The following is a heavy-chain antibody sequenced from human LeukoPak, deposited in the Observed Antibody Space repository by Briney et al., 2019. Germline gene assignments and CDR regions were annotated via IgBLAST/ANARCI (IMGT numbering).Heavy chain of an antibody. J-gene: IGHJ4*02. CDR3: VRDRELTY. D-gene: IGHD5-24*01. Sequence: PSETLSLTCTVSDGSISIYYWSWIRQPPGKGLEWIGYIYNSGSTIYNPSLKSRVTISADTSKNQFSLKLSSVTAADTAVYYCVRDRELTYWGQGTLVTVS. CDR2: IYNSGST. CDR1: DGSISIYY. V-gene: IGHV4-59*01.